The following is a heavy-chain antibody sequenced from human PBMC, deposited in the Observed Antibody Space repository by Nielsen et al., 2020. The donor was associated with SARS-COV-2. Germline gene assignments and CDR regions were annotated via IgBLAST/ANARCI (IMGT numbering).Heavy chain of an antibody. CDR1: GGSINSSSYY. CDR3: ARVTYYYDSRGLGGIDY. V-gene: IGHV4-39*01. D-gene: IGHD3-22*01. CDR2: IYYSGST. Sequence: GSLRLSCTVSGGSINSSSYYWGWIRQPPGKGLEWIGSIYYSGSTYYNPSLKSRVTISVDTSKNQFSLKLSSVTAADTAVYYCARVTYYYDSRGLGGIDYWGQGTLVTVSS. J-gene: IGHJ4*02.